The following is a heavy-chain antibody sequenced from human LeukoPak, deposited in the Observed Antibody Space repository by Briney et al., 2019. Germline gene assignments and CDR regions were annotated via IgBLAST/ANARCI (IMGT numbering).Heavy chain of an antibody. Sequence: GGSLRLSCAASGFTVSNNYMSWVRQAPGKGLEWVSVIYSGGSTYFADSVKGRFTISRDYSKNTLYLQMDSLRAEDTAVYYCARDQSDFWSIGYYYMDVWGKGTTVTVSS. V-gene: IGHV3-53*01. D-gene: IGHD3-3*01. CDR3: ARDQSDFWSIGYYYMDV. CDR2: IYSGGST. CDR1: GFTVSNNY. J-gene: IGHJ6*03.